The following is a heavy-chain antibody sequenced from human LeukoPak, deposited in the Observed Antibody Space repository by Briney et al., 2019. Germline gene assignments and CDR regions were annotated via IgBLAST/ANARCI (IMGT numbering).Heavy chain of an antibody. D-gene: IGHD3-10*01. Sequence: PGGSLRLSCAASGFTLSSYAMSWVRQTPEKGLEWVSSISASGGSTDYADSVKGRFTISRDNSKNTLYLQMNSLRAEDTAVYYCAKEVRGPEGGMIFDYWGQGTLVTVSS. CDR2: ISASGGST. CDR3: AKEVRGPEGGMIFDY. CDR1: GFTLSSYA. V-gene: IGHV3-23*01. J-gene: IGHJ4*02.